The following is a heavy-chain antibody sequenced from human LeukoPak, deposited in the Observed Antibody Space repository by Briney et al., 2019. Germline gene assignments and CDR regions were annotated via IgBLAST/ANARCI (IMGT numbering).Heavy chain of an antibody. CDR2: ISYSGST. D-gene: IGHD6-13*01. V-gene: IGHV4-59*08. Sequence: PSETLSLTCTVSGDSISNYYWSWIRQPPGKGLEWIGYISYSGSTNYNPSLKSRVTISVDASKNQFSLKLSSVTAADTAVYYCARYSSGLWQQPRYDYWGQGTPVTVSS. J-gene: IGHJ4*02. CDR3: ARYSSGLWQQPRYDY. CDR1: GDSISNYY.